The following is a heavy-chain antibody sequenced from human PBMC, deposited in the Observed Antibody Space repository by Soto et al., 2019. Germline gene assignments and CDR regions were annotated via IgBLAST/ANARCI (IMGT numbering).Heavy chain of an antibody. D-gene: IGHD2-21*01. V-gene: IGHV1-46*04. CDR2: INTSGGNT. J-gene: IGHJ4*02. CDR1: GYTFTSYY. Sequence: QVLLAQSGAEVKKHGASVKVSCKAFGYTFTSYYIHWVRQAPGQGLEWMGIINTSGGNTKYAQQLQGRKTMTSVTSKSTVHTDLSELTSYDSAGNYSSREATAYFSESGAVDSWGRGTLVTVSS. CDR3: SREATAYFSESGAVDS.